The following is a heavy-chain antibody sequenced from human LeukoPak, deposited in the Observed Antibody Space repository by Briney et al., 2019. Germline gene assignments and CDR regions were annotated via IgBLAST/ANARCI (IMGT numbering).Heavy chain of an antibody. Sequence: ASVKVSCKASGYTFTSYGISWVRQAPGQGLEWMGWISAYNGNTNYAQKLQGRVTMTTDTSTSTAYMELRSLRSDDTAVYYCARDHYDFWSGYYELTPHGYWGQGTLVTVSS. J-gene: IGHJ4*02. V-gene: IGHV1-18*01. D-gene: IGHD3-3*01. CDR3: ARDHYDFWSGYYELTPHGY. CDR2: ISAYNGNT. CDR1: GYTFTSYG.